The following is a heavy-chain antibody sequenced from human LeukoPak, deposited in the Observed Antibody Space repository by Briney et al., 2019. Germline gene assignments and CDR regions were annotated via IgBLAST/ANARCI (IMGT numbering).Heavy chain of an antibody. CDR3: ARVTPSFAHNWFDP. V-gene: IGHV4-4*08. D-gene: IGHD3-10*01. CDR1: GGSISTYY. CDR2: VYHSGST. Sequence: SETLCLTCTVSGGSISTYYWSWIRQTPETGLEWIGGVYHSGSTNYNPSLKSRVTISVDTSKNQFSLKLTSMTAADTAVYHCARVTPSFAHNWFDPWGQGTLVIVSS. J-gene: IGHJ5*02.